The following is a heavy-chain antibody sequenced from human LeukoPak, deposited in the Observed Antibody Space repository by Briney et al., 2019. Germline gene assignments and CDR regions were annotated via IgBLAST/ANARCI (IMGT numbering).Heavy chain of an antibody. Sequence: SQTLSLTCAVSGGSISSGGYSWSWIRQPPGKGPEWIGYIYHSGSTYYNPSLKSRVTISVDRSKNQFSLKLSSVTAADTAVYYCARVVAVAGNWFDPWGQGTLVTVSS. D-gene: IGHD6-19*01. V-gene: IGHV4-30-2*01. CDR1: GGSISSGGYS. CDR3: ARVVAVAGNWFDP. CDR2: IYHSGST. J-gene: IGHJ5*02.